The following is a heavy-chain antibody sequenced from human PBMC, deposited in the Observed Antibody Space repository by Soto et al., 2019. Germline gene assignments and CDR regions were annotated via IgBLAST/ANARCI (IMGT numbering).Heavy chain of an antibody. J-gene: IGHJ4*02. CDR3: AKGVGASV. Sequence: PGGSLRLSCAASGFTFDDYAMHWVRQAPGKGLEWVSGISWNSGSIGYADSVKGRFTISRDNAKNSLYLQMNSLRAEDTALYYCAKGVGASVWGQGTLVTVSS. CDR2: ISWNSGSI. CDR1: GFTFDDYA. D-gene: IGHD1-26*01. V-gene: IGHV3-9*01.